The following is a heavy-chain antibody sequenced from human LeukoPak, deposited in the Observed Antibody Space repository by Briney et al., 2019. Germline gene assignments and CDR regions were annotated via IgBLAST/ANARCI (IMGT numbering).Heavy chain of an antibody. J-gene: IGHJ4*02. CDR2: INPNSGGT. V-gene: IGHV1-2*02. D-gene: IGHD5-12*01. CDR3: ARDSSRVAYSGDYFDY. Sequence: ASVKVSCKASGYTFTGYYMHWVRQAPGQGLERMGWINPNSGGTNYAQKFQGRVTMTRDTSISTAYMELSRLRFDDTAVYYCARDSSRVAYSGDYFDYWGQGTLVTVSS. CDR1: GYTFTGYY.